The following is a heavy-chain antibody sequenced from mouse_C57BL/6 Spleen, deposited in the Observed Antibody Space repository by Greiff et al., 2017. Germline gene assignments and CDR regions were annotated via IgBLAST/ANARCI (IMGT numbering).Heavy chain of an antibody. J-gene: IGHJ3*01. V-gene: IGHV3-6*01. CDR1: GYSITSGYY. Sequence: EVKLMESGPGLVKPSQSLSLTCSVTGYSITSGYYWNWIRQFPGNKLEWMGYISYDGSNNYNPSLQNRISITRDTSKNQFFLKLNSVTTEDTATYYCARRGVVATPFAYWGQGTLVTVSA. D-gene: IGHD1-1*01. CDR3: ARRGVVATPFAY. CDR2: ISYDGSN.